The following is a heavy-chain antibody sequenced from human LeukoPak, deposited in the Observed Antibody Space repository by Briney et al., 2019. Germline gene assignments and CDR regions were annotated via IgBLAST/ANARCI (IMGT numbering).Heavy chain of an antibody. V-gene: IGHV3-21*01. CDR3: ARGVGGVVPAAMDWFDP. CDR2: ISSSSSYI. D-gene: IGHD2-2*01. J-gene: IGHJ5*02. Sequence: PRGSLRLSCAASGFTFSSYSMNWVRQAPGKGLEWVSSISSSSSYIYYADSVKGRFTISRDNAKNSLYLQMNSLRAEDTAVYYCARGVGGVVPAAMDWFDPWGQGTLVTVSS. CDR1: GFTFSSYS.